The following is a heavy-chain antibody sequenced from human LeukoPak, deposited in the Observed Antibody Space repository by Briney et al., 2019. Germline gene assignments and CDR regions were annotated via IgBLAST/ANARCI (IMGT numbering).Heavy chain of an antibody. CDR3: AREVGARSG. D-gene: IGHD1-26*01. J-gene: IGHJ4*02. CDR1: GFTFSTYW. Sequence: GGSLRLSCAASGFTFSTYWMSWVRQAPGKGLEWVANIRPDGSEKFYVDSVKGRLTISRDNAKNSLYLQMNSLRAEDTAVYYCAREVGARSGWGQGTLVTVSS. CDR2: IRPDGSEK. V-gene: IGHV3-7*01.